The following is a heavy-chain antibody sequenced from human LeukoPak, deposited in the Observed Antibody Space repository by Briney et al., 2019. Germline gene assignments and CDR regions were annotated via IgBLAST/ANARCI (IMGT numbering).Heavy chain of an antibody. CDR3: ARHRYSSWSPEFGY. Sequence: ASVKVSCKASGYTFTNYGITWVRQAPGQGLEWMGWISAYNGNTNYAQKLQGRVTMTTDTSTSTAYMELRSLRSDDTAVYYCARHRYSSWSPEFGYWGQGTLVTVSS. J-gene: IGHJ4*02. CDR1: GYTFTNYG. CDR2: ISAYNGNT. D-gene: IGHD6-13*01. V-gene: IGHV1-18*01.